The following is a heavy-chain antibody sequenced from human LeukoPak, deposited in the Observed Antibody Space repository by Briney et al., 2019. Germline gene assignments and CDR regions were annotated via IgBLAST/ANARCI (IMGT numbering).Heavy chain of an antibody. CDR3: ARAAAGTLYYYYYYMDV. V-gene: IGHV3-7*03. Sequence: PGGSLRLSCAASGFSFSSYWMSWVRQAPGKGLGWVANIKQDGSEKYYVDSVKGRFTISRDNAKNSLYLQMNSLRAEDTALYYCARAAAGTLYYYYYYMDVWGKGTTVTVSS. CDR2: IKQDGSEK. D-gene: IGHD6-13*01. J-gene: IGHJ6*03. CDR1: GFSFSSYW.